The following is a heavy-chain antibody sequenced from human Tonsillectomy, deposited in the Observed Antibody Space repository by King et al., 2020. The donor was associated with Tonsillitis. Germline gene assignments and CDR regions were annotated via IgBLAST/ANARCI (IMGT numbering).Heavy chain of an antibody. CDR1: GYTFSNYG. Sequence: QLVQSGAEVKKPGTSVKVSCKASGYTFSNYGVSWVRQAPGQGLQWMGWISTNNGNTNYAQKFQGRVTMTTDTSTSTVYMELRSLRSDDTAVYYCARQDYGGDSDYYYYAMDVWGQGTTVTVSS. CDR2: ISTNNGNT. CDR3: ARQDYGGDSDYYYYAMDV. D-gene: IGHD4-23*01. J-gene: IGHJ6*02. V-gene: IGHV1-18*01.